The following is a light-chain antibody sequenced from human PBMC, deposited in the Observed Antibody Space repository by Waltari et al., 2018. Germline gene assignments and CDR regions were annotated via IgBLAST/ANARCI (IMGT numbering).Light chain of an antibody. Sequence: IQLTQSPSSLSASVGDRVTITCRASQGINNYLAWYQQKPWKAPKLLINAASTLQSGVPSRFSGSGSGTDFTLTISSLQPEDFASYYCQQLNSYQWTFGQGTKVEVK. J-gene: IGKJ1*01. CDR3: QQLNSYQWT. CDR1: QGINNY. V-gene: IGKV1-9*01. CDR2: AAS.